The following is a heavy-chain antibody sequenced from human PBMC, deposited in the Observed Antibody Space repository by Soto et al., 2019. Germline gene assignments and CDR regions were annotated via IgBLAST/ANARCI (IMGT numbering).Heavy chain of an antibody. CDR3: VKANDQQLVEGGPFDM. CDR2: INWSGGSS. V-gene: IGHV3-9*01. CDR1: GFTFDDFA. D-gene: IGHD6-13*01. J-gene: IGHJ3*02. Sequence: PGGSLRLSCAASGFTFDDFAMHWVWQAPGRGLEWVSGINWSGGSSGYSDSVKGRFTISRDNAKNSLYLEMNSLRVEDTALFYCVKANDQQLVEGGPFDMWGQGTMVTVSS.